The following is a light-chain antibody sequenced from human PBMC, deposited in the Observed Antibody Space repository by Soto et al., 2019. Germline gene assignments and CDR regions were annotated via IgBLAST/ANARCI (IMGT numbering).Light chain of an antibody. CDR1: NIGSKS. Sequence: SYELTQPPSASVAPGKTARITCGGNNIGSKSVHWYQQKAGQAPVLVIYNDSDRPSGIPERFSGSNSGNTATLTISRVEDGDEADYYCQVWDSTTDLGVFGPGTKVTVL. J-gene: IGLJ1*01. V-gene: IGLV3-21*04. CDR2: NDS. CDR3: QVWDSTTDLGV.